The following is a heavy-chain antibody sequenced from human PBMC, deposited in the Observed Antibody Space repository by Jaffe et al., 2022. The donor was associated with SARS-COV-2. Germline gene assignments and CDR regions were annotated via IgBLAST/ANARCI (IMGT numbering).Heavy chain of an antibody. V-gene: IGHV3-23*04. CDR1: GFSFSFYA. CDR2: ISDSGGGT. D-gene: IGHD4-17*01. J-gene: IGHJ5*02. CDR3: AKFEVTRGWFDP. Sequence: DVQLVESGGALVQPGGSLRLSCAASGFSFSFYAMTWVRQAPGKGLEWVSTISDSGGGTWYANSVRGRFTISRDNSKETLFLQMNSLRDDDTAIYYCAKFEVTRGWFDPWGQGTQVTVSS.